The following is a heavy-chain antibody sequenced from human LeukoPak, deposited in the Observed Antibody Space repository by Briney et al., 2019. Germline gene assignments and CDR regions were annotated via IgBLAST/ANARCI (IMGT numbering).Heavy chain of an antibody. J-gene: IGHJ3*02. D-gene: IGHD3-22*01. CDR1: GFIFDDYA. Sequence: GRSLRLSCAASGFIFDDYAMHWVRQAPGKGLEWVSAISGSGGSTYYADSVKGRFTISRDNSKNTLYLQMNSLRAEDTAVYYCAKDRYDSSGPDAFDIWGQGTMVTVSS. CDR3: AKDRYDSSGPDAFDI. CDR2: ISGSGGST. V-gene: IGHV3-23*01.